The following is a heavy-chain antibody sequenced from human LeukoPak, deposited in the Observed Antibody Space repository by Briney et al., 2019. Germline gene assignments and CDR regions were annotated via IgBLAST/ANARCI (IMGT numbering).Heavy chain of an antibody. D-gene: IGHD6-19*01. J-gene: IGHJ4*02. CDR2: IVGGGATT. CDR3: AKARLSTGWAYNDF. Sequence: HPGGSLRLSCAASGFTFSGYAMSWVRQAPGKGPEWVSAIVGGGATTFFADSVKGRFTISRDNSRNTVYLQMNSLRAEDTAVYYCAKARLSTGWAYNDFWGQGTLVTVSS. CDR1: GFTFSGYA. V-gene: IGHV3-23*01.